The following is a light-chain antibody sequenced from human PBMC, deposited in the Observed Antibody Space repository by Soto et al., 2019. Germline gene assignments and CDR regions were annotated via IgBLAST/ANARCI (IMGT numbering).Light chain of an antibody. CDR3: QQYNNWPF. Sequence: EIVMTQSPATLSVSPGERATLSCRASQSVSSNLAWYQQKPGQAPRLLIYGASTRATGIPARFSGSGSGTEFTLTISSLPSEDFPVYYCQQYNNWPFFGQGTRLEIK. CDR2: GAS. CDR1: QSVSSN. V-gene: IGKV3-15*01. J-gene: IGKJ5*01.